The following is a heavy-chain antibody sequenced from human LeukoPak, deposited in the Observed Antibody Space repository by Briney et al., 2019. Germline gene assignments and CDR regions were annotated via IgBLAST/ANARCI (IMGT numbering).Heavy chain of an antibody. D-gene: IGHD6-19*01. Sequence: GASVKVSCKVSGYTLTELSMHWVRQAPGKGLEWMGGFDPEDGETIYAQKSQGRVTMTRNTSISTAYMELSSLRSEDTAVYYCARAVAGTGDYWGQGTLVTVSS. CDR2: FDPEDGET. J-gene: IGHJ4*02. CDR1: GYTLTELS. V-gene: IGHV1-24*01. CDR3: ARAVAGTGDY.